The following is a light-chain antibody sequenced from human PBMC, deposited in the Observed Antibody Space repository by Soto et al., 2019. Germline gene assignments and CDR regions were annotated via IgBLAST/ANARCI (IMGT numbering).Light chain of an antibody. Sequence: QSALTQPASVSGSPGQSITISCTGTSSDVGGYNYVSWYQQHPGKAPKLMIYDVSSRPSGVSYRFSGSKSGNMASLTISGLQAEDEADYYCSSYTSSNTRDVFGTGTKLTVL. J-gene: IGLJ1*01. CDR1: SSDVGGYNY. V-gene: IGLV2-14*03. CDR2: DVS. CDR3: SSYTSSNTRDV.